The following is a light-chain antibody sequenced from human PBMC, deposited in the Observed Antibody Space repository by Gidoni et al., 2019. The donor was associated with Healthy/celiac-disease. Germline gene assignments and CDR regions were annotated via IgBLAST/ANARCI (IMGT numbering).Light chain of an antibody. CDR2: LGS. Sequence: IVMTQSPLSLPVTPGEPASLSCRSSPSLLHSNGYNYLDWYLQKPGQSPQLLIYLGSNRASGVPDRFSGSGSGTDFTLKISRVEAEDVGVYYCMQALQTPLAFGQGTKVEIK. J-gene: IGKJ1*01. CDR3: MQALQTPLA. V-gene: IGKV2-28*01. CDR1: PSLLHSNGYNY.